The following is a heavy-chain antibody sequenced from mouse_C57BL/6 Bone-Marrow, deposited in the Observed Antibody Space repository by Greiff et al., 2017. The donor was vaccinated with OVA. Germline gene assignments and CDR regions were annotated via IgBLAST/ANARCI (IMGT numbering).Heavy chain of an antibody. J-gene: IGHJ2*01. CDR3: ARQVTTGPYYFDY. Sequence: VQLQQSGPELVKPGASVKISCKASGYSFTGYYMNWVKQSPEKSLEWIGEINPSTGGTTYNQKFKAKATLTVDKSSSTAYMQLKSLTSEDSAVYYCARQVTTGPYYFDYWGQGTTLTVSS. D-gene: IGHD2-2*01. CDR2: INPSTGGT. CDR1: GYSFTGYY. V-gene: IGHV1-42*01.